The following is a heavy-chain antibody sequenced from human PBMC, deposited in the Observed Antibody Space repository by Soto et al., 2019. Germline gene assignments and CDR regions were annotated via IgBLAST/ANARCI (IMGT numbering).Heavy chain of an antibody. V-gene: IGHV6-1*01. D-gene: IGHD6-19*01. CDR1: GDSVSSNSAI. CDR3: ARVLAGVGAHGS. Sequence: QVQLQQSGPGLVKPSQTLSLTCAISGDSVSSNSAIWNWIRQSPSRGLEWLGRTYYKSKWYTDYAVSVKSRRTINPDTSKNQLSLQLTSVTPEDTAVYYCARVLAGVGAHGSWGQGTMVTVSS. J-gene: IGHJ5*02. CDR2: TYYKSKWYT.